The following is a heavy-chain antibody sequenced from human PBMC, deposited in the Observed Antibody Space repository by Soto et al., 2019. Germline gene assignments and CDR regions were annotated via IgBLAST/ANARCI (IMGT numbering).Heavy chain of an antibody. D-gene: IGHD3-10*01. CDR3: ARDQATMVRGVGNFDY. CDR2: IYNPGNT. J-gene: IGHJ4*02. Sequence: SETLSLTCTVSGGSISSFYWSWIRQPPGKALEWIGYIYNPGNTNYNPSLRSRVTISVDTSKNQFSLSLSSVTAADTAVYYCARDQATMVRGVGNFDYWGQGTLVTVSS. V-gene: IGHV4-59*01. CDR1: GGSISSFY.